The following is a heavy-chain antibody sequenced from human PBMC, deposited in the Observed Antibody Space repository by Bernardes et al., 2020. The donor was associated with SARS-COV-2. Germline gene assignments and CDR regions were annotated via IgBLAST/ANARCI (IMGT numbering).Heavy chain of an antibody. D-gene: IGHD4-4*01. CDR2: ISTSSSYI. CDR3: ARVDFSNLYYFDN. V-gene: IGHV3-21*06. Sequence: GGSLRLSCAASGFTFSSYTMNWVRHAPGKGLEWISSISTSSSYISYSDSVRGRFTISRDNAKNSVSLQMNSLRAEDTAVYYCARVDFSNLYYFDNWGQGTPVTVSS. CDR1: GFTFSSYT. J-gene: IGHJ4*02.